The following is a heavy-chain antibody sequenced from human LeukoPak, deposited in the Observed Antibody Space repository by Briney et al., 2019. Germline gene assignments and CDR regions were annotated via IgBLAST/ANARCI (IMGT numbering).Heavy chain of an antibody. J-gene: IGHJ3*02. CDR3: ARLTGTPRFSFDI. Sequence: SQTLSLTCTVSGGSISSGGYYWSWIRQPPVKGLEWIGYIYYSGSTNYNPSLKSRVTISVDTSKNQFSLKLSSVTAADTAVYYCARLTGTPRFSFDIWGQGTMVTVSS. D-gene: IGHD1-20*01. V-gene: IGHV4-61*08. CDR1: GGSISSGGYY. CDR2: IYYSGST.